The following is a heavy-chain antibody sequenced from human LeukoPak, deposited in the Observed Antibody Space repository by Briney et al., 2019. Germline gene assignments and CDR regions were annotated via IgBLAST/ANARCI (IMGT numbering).Heavy chain of an antibody. CDR1: GYSFTSYW. V-gene: IGHV5-10-1*01. J-gene: IGHJ4*02. D-gene: IGHD3-10*01. CDR3: ARHPKVRDREYYFDY. CDR2: IDPSDSYT. Sequence: GESLQISCQGSGYSFTSYWISWVRQMPGKGLEWMGRIDPSDSYTNYSPSFQGHVTISADKSISTAYLQWSSLKASDTAMYYCARHPKVRDREYYFDYWGQGTLVTVSS.